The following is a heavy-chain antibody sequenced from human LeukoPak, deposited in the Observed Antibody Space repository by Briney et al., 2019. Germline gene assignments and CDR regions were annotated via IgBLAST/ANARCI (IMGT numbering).Heavy chain of an antibody. CDR2: IYYSGST. V-gene: IGHV4-59*08. Sequence: SETLSLTCTVSGGSISSYYWSWIRQPPGKGLEWIGYIYYSGSTNYNSSLKSRVTISVDTSKNQFSLKLSSVTAADTAVYYCARRDYYDSSVVIWGQGTMVTVSS. CDR3: ARRDYYDSSVVI. J-gene: IGHJ3*02. CDR1: GGSISSYY. D-gene: IGHD3-22*01.